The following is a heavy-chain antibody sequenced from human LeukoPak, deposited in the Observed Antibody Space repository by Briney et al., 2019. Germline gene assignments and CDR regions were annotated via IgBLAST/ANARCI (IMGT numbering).Heavy chain of an antibody. CDR2: IKQDGSEK. V-gene: IGHV3-7*01. CDR3: ARDRDSLVDYYDSSGYDY. CDR1: GFTFSSYW. D-gene: IGHD3-22*01. Sequence: GSLRLSCAASGFTFSSYWMSWVRQAPGKGLEWVANIKQDGSEKHYVDSVKGRFTISRDNAKNSLYLQMNSLRAEDTAVYYCARDRDSLVDYYDSSGYDYWGQGTLVTVSS. J-gene: IGHJ4*02.